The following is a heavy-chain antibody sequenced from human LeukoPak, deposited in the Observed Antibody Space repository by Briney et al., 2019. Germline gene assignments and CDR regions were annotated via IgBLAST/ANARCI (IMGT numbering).Heavy chain of an antibody. CDR2: ISAYNGNT. J-gene: IGHJ4*02. V-gene: IGHV1-18*01. CDR1: GYAFTSYG. D-gene: IGHD6-13*01. CDR3: ARVLDSSSWYPTLFDY. Sequence: ASVKVSCKASGYAFTSYGISWVRQAPGQGLEWMGWISAYNGNTNYAQKLQGRVTMTTDTSTSTAYMELRSLRSDDTAVYYCARVLDSSSWYPTLFDYWGQGTLVTVSS.